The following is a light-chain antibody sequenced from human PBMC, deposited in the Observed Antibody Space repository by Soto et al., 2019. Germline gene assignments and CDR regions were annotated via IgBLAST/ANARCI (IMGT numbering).Light chain of an antibody. CDR3: QQYGSSPPIT. CDR1: EDITNY. J-gene: IGKJ5*01. V-gene: IGKV1-9*01. CDR2: DAS. Sequence: DIQMTQSPSSLSASVGDRFAFTCRASEDITNYLAWYQQKVGKAPKLLIYDASTLHSGVPSRFSGSGSGTDFTLTISILEPEDFAVYYCQQYGSSPPITFGQGTRLEIK.